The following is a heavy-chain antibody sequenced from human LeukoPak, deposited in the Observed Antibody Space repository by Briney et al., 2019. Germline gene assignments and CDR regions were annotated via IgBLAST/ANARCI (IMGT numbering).Heavy chain of an antibody. CDR2: INHSGST. V-gene: IGHV4-34*01. J-gene: IGHJ6*02. CDR1: GGSFSGYY. D-gene: IGHD5-18*01. Sequence: SETLSLTCAVYGGSFSGYYWSWIRQPPGKGLGWIGEINHSGSTNYNPSLKSRVTISVDTSKNQFSLKLSSVTAADTAVYYCARGPPGELWQRGYYYGMDVWGQGTTVTVSS. CDR3: ARGPPGELWQRGYYYGMDV.